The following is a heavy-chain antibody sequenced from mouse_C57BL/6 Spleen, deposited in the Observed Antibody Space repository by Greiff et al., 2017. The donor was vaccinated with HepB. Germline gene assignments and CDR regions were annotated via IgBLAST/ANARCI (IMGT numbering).Heavy chain of an antibody. CDR1: GFSLTSYG. V-gene: IGHV2-2*01. CDR3: ARWYGSSYFSMDY. CDR2: IWSGGST. Sequence: QVQLKESGPGLVQPSQSLSITCTVSGFSLTSYGVHWVRQSPGKGLEWLGVIWSGGSTDYNAAFISRLSISKDNSKSQVFFKMNSLQADDTAIYYCARWYGSSYFSMDYWGQGTSVTVSS. D-gene: IGHD1-1*01. J-gene: IGHJ4*01.